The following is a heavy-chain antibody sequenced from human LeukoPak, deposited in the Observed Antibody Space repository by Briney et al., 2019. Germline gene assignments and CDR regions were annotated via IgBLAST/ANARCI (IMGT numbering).Heavy chain of an antibody. CDR3: ARGPYWFDY. D-gene: IGHD2-15*01. V-gene: IGHV3-74*01. CDR1: GFTFDDYA. CDR2: INSDGSST. J-gene: IGHJ4*02. Sequence: GRSLRLSCAASGFTFDDYAMHWVRQAPGKGLVWVSRINSDGSSTSYADSVKGRFTISRDNAKNTLYLQMNSLRAEDTAVYYCARGPYWFDYWGQGTLVTVSS.